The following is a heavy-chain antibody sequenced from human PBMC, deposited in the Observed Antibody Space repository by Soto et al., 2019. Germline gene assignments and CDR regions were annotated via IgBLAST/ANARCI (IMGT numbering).Heavy chain of an antibody. CDR1: GFSLTTRGVG. Sequence: QITLMESGPTLVNPTETLTLTCTFSGFSLTTRGVGVGWIRQPPGKALEWLAVIYWDDDKRYSPYLKTRHVHTKDTPKTQVVLTMTNMDSVDTATYFCAHIVITFGGVVADDAFDVWGQGTMVTVSS. J-gene: IGHJ3*01. D-gene: IGHD3-16*02. V-gene: IGHV2-5*02. CDR2: IYWDDDK. CDR3: AHIVITFGGVVADDAFDV.